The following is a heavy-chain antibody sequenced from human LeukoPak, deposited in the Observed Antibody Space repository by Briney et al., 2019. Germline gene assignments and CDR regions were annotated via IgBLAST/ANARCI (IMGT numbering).Heavy chain of an antibody. D-gene: IGHD3-22*01. CDR2: IYYSGST. CDR1: GGSISSSSYY. CDR3: ARDYVRSGYYYWFDP. J-gene: IGHJ5*02. Sequence: PSETLSLTCTVSGGSISSSSYYWGWIRQPPGKGLEWIGSIYYSGSTYYNPSLKSRVTISVDTSKNQFSLKLSSVTAADTAVYYCARDYVRSGYYYWFDPWGQGTLVTVSS. V-gene: IGHV4-39*07.